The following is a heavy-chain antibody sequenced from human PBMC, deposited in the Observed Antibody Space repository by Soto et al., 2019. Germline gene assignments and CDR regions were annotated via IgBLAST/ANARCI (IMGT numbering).Heavy chain of an antibody. D-gene: IGHD1-26*01. CDR2: ISYDGSDK. CDR3: AKDRWEQPIRLGLIDY. V-gene: IGHV3-30*18. Sequence: QVQLVESGGGVVQPGRSLRLSCAASGFTFSSYGMHWVRQAPGKGLEWVAVISYDGSDKYYADSVKGRFTISRDNSKNPLYLQMNSLRAEDTAVYYCAKDRWEQPIRLGLIDYWGQGTLVTVSS. CDR1: GFTFSSYG. J-gene: IGHJ4*02.